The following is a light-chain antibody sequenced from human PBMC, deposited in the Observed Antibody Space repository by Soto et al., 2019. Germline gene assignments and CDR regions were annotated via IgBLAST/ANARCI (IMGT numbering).Light chain of an antibody. CDR3: LQDYSYPRT. Sequence: ATQMTQSPSSMSASLGDRVTITCRASQDIRSDVSWYQQKPGKAPKLLIYAASRLQSGVPSRFSGSGSGTDFALPISSLTPEDFAAYYCLQDYSYPRTFGQGTKVEIK. CDR2: AAS. CDR1: QDIRSD. V-gene: IGKV1-6*01. J-gene: IGKJ1*01.